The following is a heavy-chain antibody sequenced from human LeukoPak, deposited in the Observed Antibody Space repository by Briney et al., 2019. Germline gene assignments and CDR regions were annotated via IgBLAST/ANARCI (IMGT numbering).Heavy chain of an antibody. CDR3: AKPLGGNYPQPFDY. J-gene: IGHJ4*02. CDR2: IRHDATNK. Sequence: GGSLRLSCAASGFTFSSYGMYWVRQAPGKGLEWVAYIRHDATNKFYVDSVKGRFTISRDNSKNTLYLQMNSLRAEDTALYYCAKPLGGNYPQPFDYWGQGTLVTVSS. CDR1: GFTFSSYG. V-gene: IGHV3-30*02. D-gene: IGHD1-26*01.